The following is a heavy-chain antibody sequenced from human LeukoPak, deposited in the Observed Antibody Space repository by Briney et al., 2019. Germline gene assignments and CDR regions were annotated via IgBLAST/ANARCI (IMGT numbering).Heavy chain of an antibody. CDR3: ARDPHAGIFDS. V-gene: IGHV3-48*02. Sequence: PGGSLRLSCSTSGFTFSGFHMNRLRQAPGMGLEHVAWISSLDSTTYYAYSVVGRFTISRDNDKDLLFLQMDSLREDDTAIYYCARDPHAGIFDSWGQGTLVTVSS. CDR2: ISSLDSTT. J-gene: IGHJ4*02. CDR1: GFTFSGFH.